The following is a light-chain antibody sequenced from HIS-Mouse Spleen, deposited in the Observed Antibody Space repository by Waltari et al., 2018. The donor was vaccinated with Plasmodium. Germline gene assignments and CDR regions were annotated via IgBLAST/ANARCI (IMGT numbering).Light chain of an antibody. CDR2: GKN. J-gene: IGLJ2*01. Sequence: SSELTQDPAVSVALGQTVRITCQGDSLRSYYASWYQQKPRQAPVLVIYGKNNRPSGIPDRCSGTSSGNTASLNITWAQAEEEADYYCNSRDSSGNHLGVVFGGGTKLTVL. CDR1: SLRSYY. CDR3: NSRDSSGNHLGVV. V-gene: IGLV3-19*01.